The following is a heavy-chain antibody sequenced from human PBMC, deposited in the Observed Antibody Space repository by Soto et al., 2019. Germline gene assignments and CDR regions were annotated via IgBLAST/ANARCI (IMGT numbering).Heavy chain of an antibody. CDR1: GNIFANSW. V-gene: IGHV5-51*01. J-gene: IGHJ3*02. Sequence: PGESLKISCKGYGNIFANSWIGWVRQMSGKGLEWMGIIYPGDSDTRYSPSFQGQVTISADKSIITSYLQWSSMKASYTAIFYCARRRNDFNDGFDIWGQVTMVTVSS. CDR2: IYPGDSDT. D-gene: IGHD2-21*02. CDR3: ARRRNDFNDGFDI.